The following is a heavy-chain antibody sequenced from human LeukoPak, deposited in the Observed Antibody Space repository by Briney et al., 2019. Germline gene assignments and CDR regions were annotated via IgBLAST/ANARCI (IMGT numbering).Heavy chain of an antibody. D-gene: IGHD5-18*01. CDR2: IYYSGST. CDR1: GGSISSSSYY. J-gene: IGHJ4*02. V-gene: IGHV4-39*07. Sequence: SETLSLTCTVSGGSISSSSYYWGWIRQPSGKGLEWIGSIYYSGSTYYNPSLKSRVTISVDTSKNQFSLKLSSVTAADTAVYYCARGVDTAMLYYFDYWGQGTLVAVSS. CDR3: ARGVDTAMLYYFDY.